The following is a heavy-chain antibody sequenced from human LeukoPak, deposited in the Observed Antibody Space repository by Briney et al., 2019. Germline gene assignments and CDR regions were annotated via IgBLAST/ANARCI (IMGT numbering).Heavy chain of an antibody. CDR3: ARQTAMSSSGDY. V-gene: IGHV5-51*01. J-gene: IGHJ4*02. Sequence: GESLKISCKASGYSFTSYWIGWVRPLPGKGLEWMGIIDPSDSETRYTPSFQGQVTISVDKSLTTAYLQWNSLKASDTAMYYCARQTAMSSSGDYWGQGTLVTVSS. CDR2: IDPSDSET. D-gene: IGHD7-27*01. CDR1: GYSFTSYW.